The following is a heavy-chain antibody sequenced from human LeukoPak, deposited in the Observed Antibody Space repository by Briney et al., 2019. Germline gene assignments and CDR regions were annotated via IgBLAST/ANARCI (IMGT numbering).Heavy chain of an antibody. Sequence: SETLSLTCTVSGGSISSYYWSWIRQPPGKGLEWIGYIYYSGSTNYNPSLKSRVTISVDTSKDQFSLKLSSVTAADTAVYYCARAVLDYYYYYGMDVWGQGTTVTVSS. CDR2: IYYSGST. D-gene: IGHD1-1*01. J-gene: IGHJ6*02. CDR1: GGSISSYY. CDR3: ARAVLDYYYYYGMDV. V-gene: IGHV4-59*01.